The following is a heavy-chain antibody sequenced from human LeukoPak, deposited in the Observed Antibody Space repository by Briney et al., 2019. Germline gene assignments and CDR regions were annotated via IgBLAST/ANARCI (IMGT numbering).Heavy chain of an antibody. V-gene: IGHV4-4*09. CDR3: ARHGKDKSAAAIPGGWFDP. CDR1: GGSISSYY. J-gene: IGHJ5*02. CDR2: IYTSGST. Sequence: PSETLSLTCTVSGGSISSYYWSWIRQPPGKGLEWIGYIYTSGSTNYNPSLKSRVTISVDTSKNQFSLKLSSVTAADTAVYYCARHGKDKSAAAIPGGWFDPWGQGTLVTVSS. D-gene: IGHD2-2*02.